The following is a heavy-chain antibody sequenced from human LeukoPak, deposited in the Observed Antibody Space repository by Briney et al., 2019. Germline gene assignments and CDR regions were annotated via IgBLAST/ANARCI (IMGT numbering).Heavy chain of an antibody. D-gene: IGHD3-10*01. V-gene: IGHV3-7*03. Sequence: GGSLRLSCAASEFTFSSYWMSWVRQAPGKGLEWVANIKQDGSEKYYVDSVKGRFTISRDNAKNSLYLQMNSLRAEDTAVYYCATYRGLRRVFKDAFDIWGQGTMVTVSS. CDR1: EFTFSSYW. CDR3: ATYRGLRRVFKDAFDI. J-gene: IGHJ3*02. CDR2: IKQDGSEK.